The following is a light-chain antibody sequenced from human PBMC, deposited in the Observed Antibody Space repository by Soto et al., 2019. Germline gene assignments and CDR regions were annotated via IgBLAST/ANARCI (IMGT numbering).Light chain of an antibody. Sequence: EIMLTQSPATLSSFPGDRVTLSCRASQYINTRLAWYQHRPGQTPRLLIYAASTRDTDIPDRFNGSGSGTDFALTISRLEPEDFALYYCQQYNDSPLTFGPGTKVDI. CDR1: QYINTR. J-gene: IGKJ3*01. CDR3: QQYNDSPLT. V-gene: IGKV3-20*01. CDR2: AAS.